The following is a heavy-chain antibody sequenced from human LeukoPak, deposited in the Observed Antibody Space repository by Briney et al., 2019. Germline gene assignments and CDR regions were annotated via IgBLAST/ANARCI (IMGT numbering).Heavy chain of an antibody. Sequence: SETLSLTCAVYGGSFSGYYWSWIRQPPGKGLEWIGEINHSGSTNYSPSLKSRVTISVDPSKNQFSLKLSSVTAADTAVYYCARDVRRIFDYWGQGTLVTVSS. V-gene: IGHV4-34*01. CDR3: ARDVRRIFDY. CDR2: INHSGST. CDR1: GGSFSGYY. D-gene: IGHD3-10*02. J-gene: IGHJ4*02.